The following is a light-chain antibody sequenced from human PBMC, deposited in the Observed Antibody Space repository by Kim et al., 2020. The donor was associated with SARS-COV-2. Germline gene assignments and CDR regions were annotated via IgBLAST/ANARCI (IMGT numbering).Light chain of an antibody. CDR3: QQYASSPT. J-gene: IGKJ2*01. CDR2: GAS. Sequence: SLSPGERATLSCRASQSVSRGYLAWYQQRPGQAPRLLIYGASSRATGIPDRFSGSGSGTGFTLTISRLEPEDFAVYYCQQYASSPTFGQGTNLEI. V-gene: IGKV3-20*01. CDR1: QSVSRGY.